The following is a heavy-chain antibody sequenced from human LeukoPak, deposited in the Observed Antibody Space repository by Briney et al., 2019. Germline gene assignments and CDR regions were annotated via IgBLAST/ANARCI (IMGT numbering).Heavy chain of an antibody. Sequence: ASVRVSCRASGYTFTVYYMHWVRQARGQGLEGMGWINPNRGGTNYAQKFQGRVTMTRDTSISTAYMELSRLRSDDTAVYYCARGGGYYDSSGYYSDYWGQGTLVTVSS. V-gene: IGHV1-2*02. CDR3: ARGGGYYDSSGYYSDY. CDR1: GYTFTVYY. J-gene: IGHJ4*02. CDR2: INPNRGGT. D-gene: IGHD3-22*01.